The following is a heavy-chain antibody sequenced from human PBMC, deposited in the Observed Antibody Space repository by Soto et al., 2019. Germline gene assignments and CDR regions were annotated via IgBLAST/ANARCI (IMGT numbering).Heavy chain of an antibody. D-gene: IGHD3-10*01. J-gene: IGHJ4*02. CDR2: ISESGGNT. Sequence: EVQLLESGGGLVQPGGSLRLSCVASGFTFSSYVMTWVRQAPGKGLEWVSAISESGGNTYYPDSVKGRFTISRDNSKNTLYLQMNSLRADNTAVYYCAKRDGSGSYPYYLDSWGQGTLVTVSS. CDR1: GFTFSSYV. CDR3: AKRDGSGSYPYYLDS. V-gene: IGHV3-23*01.